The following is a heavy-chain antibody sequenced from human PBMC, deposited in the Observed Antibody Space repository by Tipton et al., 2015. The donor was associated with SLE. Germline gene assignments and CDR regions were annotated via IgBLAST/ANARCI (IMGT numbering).Heavy chain of an antibody. J-gene: IGHJ5*02. Sequence: TLSLTCAVYGGSFSGYYWSWIRQSPGKGLEWIGEITHTGSTTYNPSLKSRVTMSVDTSKNQFSLKLSSVTAADTAVYYCGRDTGWFDPWGQVTLVTVSS. CDR2: ITHTGST. V-gene: IGHV4-34*01. CDR1: GGSFSGYY. CDR3: GRDTGWFDP. D-gene: IGHD5-18*01.